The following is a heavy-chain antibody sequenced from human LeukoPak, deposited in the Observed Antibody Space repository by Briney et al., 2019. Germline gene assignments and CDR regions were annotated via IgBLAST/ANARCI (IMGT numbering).Heavy chain of an antibody. V-gene: IGHV3-7*01. CDR2: IKEDGSEK. Sequence: PGGSLRLSCAASGFTFSSYWMNWARQAPGKGLEWVANIKEDGSEKHYVDSLKGRFTISRDNAKNSLYLQMNSLRAEDTAVYYCAREGGRTTVTPPYFHHWGQGTLVTVSS. CDR3: AREGGRTTVTPPYFHH. D-gene: IGHD4-17*01. J-gene: IGHJ1*01. CDR1: GFTFSSYW.